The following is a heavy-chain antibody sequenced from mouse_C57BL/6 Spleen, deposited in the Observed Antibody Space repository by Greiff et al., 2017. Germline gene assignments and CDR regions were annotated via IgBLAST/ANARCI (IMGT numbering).Heavy chain of an antibody. J-gene: IGHJ1*03. D-gene: IGHD1-1*01. CDR3: ASRALAYYGSSYGWYYDV. Sequence: QVQLQQSGPELVKPGASVKLSCKASGYTFTSYDINWVKQRPGQGLEWIGWIYPRDGSTKYNEKFKGKATLTVDTSSSTAYVELHSLASEDSAVYFCASRALAYYGSSYGWYYDVWGTGTTVTVSS. CDR2: IYPRDGST. CDR1: GYTFTSYD. V-gene: IGHV1-85*01.